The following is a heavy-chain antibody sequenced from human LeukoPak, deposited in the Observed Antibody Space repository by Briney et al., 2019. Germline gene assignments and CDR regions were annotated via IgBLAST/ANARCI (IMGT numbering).Heavy chain of an antibody. J-gene: IGHJ4*02. V-gene: IGHV3-48*03. CDR2: ISSSGTII. CDR1: GFSCSSYE. CDR3: ARDHSPLDY. Sequence: PGGSLRLSCAASGFSCSSYEMNWVRQAPGKGLEWVSYISSSGTIIYYADSVKGRFTISRDNAKNSLYLQMNSLRAEDTAVYYCARDHSPLDYWGQGTRVTVSS. D-gene: IGHD1-14*01.